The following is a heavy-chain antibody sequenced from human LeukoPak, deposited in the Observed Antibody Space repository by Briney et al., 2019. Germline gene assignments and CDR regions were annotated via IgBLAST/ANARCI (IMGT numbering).Heavy chain of an antibody. CDR3: ARCNGSPGGEWLLYQLGVPPKLDY. CDR1: GFTFSDYY. Sequence: GGSLRLSCAASGFTFSDYYMSWIRQAPGKGLEWVSYISSSGSTIYYVDSVKGRFTISRDNAKNSLYLQMNSLRAEDTAVYYCARCNGSPGGEWLLYQLGVPPKLDYWGQGTLVTVSS. CDR2: ISSSGSTI. V-gene: IGHV3-11*01. D-gene: IGHD3-3*01. J-gene: IGHJ4*02.